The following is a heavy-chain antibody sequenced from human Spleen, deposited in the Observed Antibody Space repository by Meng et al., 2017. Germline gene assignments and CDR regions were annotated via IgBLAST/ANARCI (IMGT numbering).Heavy chain of an antibody. Sequence: SETLSLTCAVSGGSFSNYYWSWIRQPPGKGLEWIGEINHSGSTNYNPSLKSRVTISVDTSKNQFSLKLSSVTAADTAVYYCARGRGSWYSPFDYWGQGTLVTVSS. D-gene: IGHD2-15*01. CDR3: ARGRGSWYSPFDY. J-gene: IGHJ4*02. CDR2: INHSGST. CDR1: GGSFSNYY. V-gene: IGHV4-34*01.